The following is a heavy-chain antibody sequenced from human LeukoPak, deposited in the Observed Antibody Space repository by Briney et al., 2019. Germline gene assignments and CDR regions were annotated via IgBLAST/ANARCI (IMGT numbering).Heavy chain of an antibody. D-gene: IGHD4-23*01. J-gene: IGHJ3*01. V-gene: IGHV3-30*04. CDR1: GFTFSSYA. CDR2: IYYDGNQK. CDR3: ARGGVATAWGAFDV. Sequence: GGSLRLSCSASGFTFSSYAMHWVRQAPGEGLEWVAVIYYDGNQKYYGDSVKGRFTVSRDVSENMLYLQMSSLRADDTAVYYCARGGVATAWGAFDVWGQGTMVTVSS.